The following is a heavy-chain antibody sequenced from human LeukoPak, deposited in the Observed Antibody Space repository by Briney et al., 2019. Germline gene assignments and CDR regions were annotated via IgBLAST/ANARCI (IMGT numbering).Heavy chain of an antibody. Sequence: PGGSLRLSCAASGFTFSKAWMSWVRQAPGKGLEWVGRIKNKTEGGTTDYAAPVKGRFIISRDDSKNMLYLQMNSLKTEDTALYHCSTAGGRSYLRDFWGQGTQVTVSS. CDR1: GFTFSKAW. CDR3: STAGGRSYLRDF. J-gene: IGHJ4*02. CDR2: IKNKTEGGTT. V-gene: IGHV3-15*01. D-gene: IGHD2-8*02.